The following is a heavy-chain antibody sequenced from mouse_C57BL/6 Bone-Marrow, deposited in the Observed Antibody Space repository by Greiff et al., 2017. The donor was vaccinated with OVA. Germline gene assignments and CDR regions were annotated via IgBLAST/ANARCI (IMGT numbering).Heavy chain of an antibody. CDR2: ISNGGGST. V-gene: IGHV5-12*01. J-gene: IGHJ4*01. CDR3: ARLDADYYALDY. CDR1: GFTFSDYY. Sequence: EVKLMESGGGLVQPGGSLKLSCAASGFTFSDYYMYWVRQTPEQRLEWVAYISNGGGSTYYPDTVKGRFTISRDNAKNTLYLQMSRLKSEDTAMYYCARLDADYYALDYWGKGTTVTVS.